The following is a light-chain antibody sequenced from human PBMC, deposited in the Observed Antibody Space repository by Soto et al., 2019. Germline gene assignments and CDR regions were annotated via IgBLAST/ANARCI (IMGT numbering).Light chain of an antibody. V-gene: IGLV2-14*01. CDR1: SSDVGGYKY. J-gene: IGLJ1*01. CDR2: DVT. Sequence: ALTQPASVSGSPGQSITISCTGTSSDVGGYKYVSWYQQYPGKAPKLIIYDVTYRPSGVSNRFSGSKSDNTASLTISGLQADDEADYYCGSYTSSSTPYVFGTGTKVTVL. CDR3: GSYTSSSTPYV.